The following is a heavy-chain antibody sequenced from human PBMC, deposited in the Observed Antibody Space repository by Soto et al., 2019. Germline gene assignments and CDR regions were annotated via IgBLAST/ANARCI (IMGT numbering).Heavy chain of an antibody. CDR3: ARDGVAVTTGISGY. D-gene: IGHD4-4*01. CDR2: ISVYNGNT. Sequence: QVQLVQSGAEVKKPGASVKVSCKASGYTFTSYSISWVRQAPGQGLEWMWWISVYNGNTKYAQDFQGRVTMTTDTSTNTAYMELRSLRSDDTAVYYCARDGVAVTTGISGYWGHGTLVTVSS. V-gene: IGHV1-18*01. CDR1: GYTFTSYS. J-gene: IGHJ4*01.